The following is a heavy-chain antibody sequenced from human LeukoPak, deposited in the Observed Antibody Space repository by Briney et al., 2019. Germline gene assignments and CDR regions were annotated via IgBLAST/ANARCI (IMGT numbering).Heavy chain of an antibody. CDR1: GGSISSSY. J-gene: IGHJ5*02. V-gene: IGHV4-59*01. Sequence: PSETLSLTCAVSGGSISSSYWSWIRQPPGKRLEWIGDTFYSGSTKYNPSLKSRVTISVDTSKNQFSLKVSSVTAADTAVYYCARDNGYCYAPWGQGTLVTVS. CDR2: TFYSGST. D-gene: IGHD5-18*01. CDR3: ARDNGYCYAP.